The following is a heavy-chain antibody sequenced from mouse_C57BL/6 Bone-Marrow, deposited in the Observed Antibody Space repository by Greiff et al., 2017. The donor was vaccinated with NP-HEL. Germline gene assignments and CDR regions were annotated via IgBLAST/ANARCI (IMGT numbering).Heavy chain of an antibody. Sequence: EVKLVESGPGLVQPSQSLSLTCSVTGYSITSGYYWNWIRQFPGNKLEWMGYISYDGSNNYNPSLKNRISITRDTSKNQFFLKLNSVTTEDTATYYCARLRDAWFAYWGQGTLVTVSA. J-gene: IGHJ3*01. CDR2: ISYDGSN. D-gene: IGHD2-12*01. CDR3: ARLRDAWFAY. V-gene: IGHV3-6*01. CDR1: GYSITSGYY.